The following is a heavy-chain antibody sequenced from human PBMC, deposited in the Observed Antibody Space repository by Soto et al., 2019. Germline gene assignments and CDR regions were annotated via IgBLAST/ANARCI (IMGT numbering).Heavy chain of an antibody. CDR2: IIPILGTA. V-gene: IGHV1-69*10. D-gene: IGHD2-21*02. CDR1: GGTFSSYA. CDR3: ALVPAIPGPNYYYYGMDV. Sequence: SVKVSCKASGGTFSSYAISWVRQAPGQGLEWMGGIIPILGTANYAQKFQGRVTITADKSTSTAYMELSSLRSEDTAVYYCALVPAIPGPNYYYYGMDVWGQGTTVTVSS. J-gene: IGHJ6*02.